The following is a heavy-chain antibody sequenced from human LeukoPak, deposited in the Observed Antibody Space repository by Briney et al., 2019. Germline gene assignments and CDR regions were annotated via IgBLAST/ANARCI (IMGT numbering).Heavy chain of an antibody. CDR3: ARDRGYSGYGGGYNWFDP. J-gene: IGHJ5*02. CDR2: IYYSGRT. D-gene: IGHD5-12*01. Sequence: SETLSLTCTVSGGSINNYYWNWIRQPPGKGLEWVGSIYYSGRTNYNPSLRSRVTISVDTSKNQFSLKLISVTAADAAVYYCARDRGYSGYGGGYNWFDPWGQGTLVTVSS. CDR1: GGSINNYY. V-gene: IGHV4-59*01.